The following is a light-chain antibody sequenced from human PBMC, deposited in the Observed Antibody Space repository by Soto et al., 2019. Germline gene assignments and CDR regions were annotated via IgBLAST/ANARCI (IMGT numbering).Light chain of an antibody. CDR2: EVG. CDR1: SSDVGGHNY. J-gene: IGLJ1*01. V-gene: IGLV2-14*01. Sequence: QAVLTQPASVSGSPGQSITISCTGTSSDVGGHNYVSWYQQHPGKAPKLIIYEVGNRPSGVSNRFSGSKSGNTASLTISGFQAEDEADYYCNSYTSSSTHVFGTGTKVTVL. CDR3: NSYTSSSTHV.